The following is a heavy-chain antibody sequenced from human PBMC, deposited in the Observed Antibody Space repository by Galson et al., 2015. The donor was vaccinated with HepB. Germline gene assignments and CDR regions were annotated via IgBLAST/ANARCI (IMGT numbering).Heavy chain of an antibody. Sequence: SLRLSCAASGFTFSSYGVHWVRQAPGKGLEWVAVISYDGSNKYYADSVKGRFTISRDNSKNTLYLQMNSLRAEDTAVYYCAKDLDFSWKRGSGMDVWGQGTTVTVSS. CDR2: ISYDGSNK. V-gene: IGHV3-30*18. CDR1: GFTFSSYG. J-gene: IGHJ6*02. CDR3: AKDLDFSWKRGSGMDV. D-gene: IGHD1-1*01.